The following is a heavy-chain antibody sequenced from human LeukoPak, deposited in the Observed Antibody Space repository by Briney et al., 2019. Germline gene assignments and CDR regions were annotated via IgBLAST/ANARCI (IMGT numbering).Heavy chain of an antibody. J-gene: IGHJ3*02. CDR3: ARYFYDSSGSSSDAFDI. CDR2: TVVGSGNT. CDR1: GFTFTSSA. V-gene: IGHV1-58*02. Sequence: ASVKVSCKASGFTFTSSAMQWVRQARGQRLEWIGWTVVGSGNTNYAQKFQERVTITRDMSTSTAYMELSRLRSDDSAVYYCARYFYDSSGSSSDAFDIWGQGTMVTVSS. D-gene: IGHD3-22*01.